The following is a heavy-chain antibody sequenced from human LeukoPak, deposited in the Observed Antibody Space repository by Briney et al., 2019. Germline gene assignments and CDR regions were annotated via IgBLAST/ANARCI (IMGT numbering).Heavy chain of an antibody. Sequence: GGSLRLSCAASGFTFSSYSMNWVRQAPGKGLEWVSVIYSGGSTYYADSVKGRFTISRDNSKNTLYLQMNSLRAEDTAVYYCATAYYGSGSSYYWGQGTLVTVSS. CDR3: ATAYYGSGSSYY. V-gene: IGHV3-66*01. CDR2: IYSGGST. J-gene: IGHJ4*02. CDR1: GFTFSSYS. D-gene: IGHD3-10*01.